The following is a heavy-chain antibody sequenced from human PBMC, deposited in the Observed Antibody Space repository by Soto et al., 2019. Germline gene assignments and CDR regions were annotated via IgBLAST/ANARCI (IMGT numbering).Heavy chain of an antibody. D-gene: IGHD7-27*01. Sequence: GGSLRLSCAASGFTFSSYSMNWVRQAPGKGLEWVSYISSSSSTIYYADSVKGRFTISRDNAKNSLYLQMNSLRDEDTAVYYCARDRLPGDKAYYFDYWGQGTLVTVSS. CDR2: ISSSSSTI. V-gene: IGHV3-48*02. J-gene: IGHJ4*02. CDR3: ARDRLPGDKAYYFDY. CDR1: GFTFSSYS.